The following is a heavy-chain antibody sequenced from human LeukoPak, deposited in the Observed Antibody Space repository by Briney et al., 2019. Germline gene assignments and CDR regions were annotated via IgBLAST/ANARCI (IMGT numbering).Heavy chain of an antibody. D-gene: IGHD2-2*01. V-gene: IGHV3-74*01. CDR1: GFTFSSYW. CDR2: INSDGCIT. CDR3: ASSTQISKYADY. J-gene: IGHJ4*02. Sequence: GGSLRLSCAASGFTFSSYWMHWVRQAPGKGLVWVPRINSDGCITTYADSVRGRFTISRDNAKSTLYLQMNSLRAEDTAVYYCASSTQISKYADYWGQGALVTVSS.